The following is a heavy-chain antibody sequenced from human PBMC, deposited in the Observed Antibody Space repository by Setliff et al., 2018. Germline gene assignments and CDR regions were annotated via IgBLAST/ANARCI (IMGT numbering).Heavy chain of an antibody. CDR3: AREAKRNVVVVVAATPVY. V-gene: IGHV4-61*09. D-gene: IGHD2-15*01. J-gene: IGHJ4*02. CDR1: GGSISSGSYY. CDR2: IYTSGST. Sequence: TSETLSLTCTVSGGSISSGSYYWSWIRQPAGKGLEWIGHIYTSGSTNYNPSLKSRVTISVDTSKNQFSLKLSSVTAADTAVYYCAREAKRNVVVVVAATPVYWGQGTLVTVSS.